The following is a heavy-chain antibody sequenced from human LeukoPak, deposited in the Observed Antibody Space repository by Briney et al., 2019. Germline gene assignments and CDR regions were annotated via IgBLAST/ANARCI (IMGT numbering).Heavy chain of an antibody. D-gene: IGHD1-26*01. CDR1: GYTFTSYY. CDR2: INPSGGST. J-gene: IGHJ4*02. CDR3: ARGGWAVGATTPPFDY. V-gene: IGHV1-46*01. Sequence: GASVKVSCKASGYTFTSYYMHWVRQAPGQGLEWMGIINPSGGSTSYAQKFQGRVTMTRDTSTSTVYMELSSLRSEDTAVYYCARGGWAVGATTPPFDYWGQGTLATVSS.